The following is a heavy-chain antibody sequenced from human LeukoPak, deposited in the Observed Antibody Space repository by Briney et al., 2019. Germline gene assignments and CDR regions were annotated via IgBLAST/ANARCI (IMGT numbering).Heavy chain of an antibody. V-gene: IGHV3-21*01. CDR2: ISSSSSYI. CDR1: GFTFSSYS. J-gene: IGHJ4*02. Sequence: GSLRLSCAASGFTFSSYSMNWVRQAPGKGLEWVSSISSSSSYIYYADSVKGRFTISRDNAKNSLYLQMNSLRAEDTAVYYCARVYSYYYGSGSYGPLDFDYWGQGTLVTVSS. CDR3: ARVYSYYYGSGSYGPLDFDY. D-gene: IGHD3-10*01.